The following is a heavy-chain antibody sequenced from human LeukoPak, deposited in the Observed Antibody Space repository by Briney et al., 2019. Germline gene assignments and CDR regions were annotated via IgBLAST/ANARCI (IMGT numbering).Heavy chain of an antibody. D-gene: IGHD2-2*01. CDR1: GGSFSGYY. CDR2: INHSGST. J-gene: IGHJ4*02. Sequence: KPSETLSLTCAVYGGSFSGYYWSWIRQPPGKGLEWIGEINHSGSTNYNPSLKSRVTISVDTSKNQFSLKLSSVTAADTAVYYCARSGYCSSTSCYPAFDYWGQGTLVTVSS. CDR3: ARSGYCSSTSCYPAFDY. V-gene: IGHV4-34*01.